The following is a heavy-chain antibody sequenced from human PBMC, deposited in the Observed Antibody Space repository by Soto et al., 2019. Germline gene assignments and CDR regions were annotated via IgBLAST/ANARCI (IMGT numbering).Heavy chain of an antibody. D-gene: IGHD2-2*01. CDR3: VRQGYCSSTSCFDAMDV. CDR1: GFRFSEYY. J-gene: IGHJ6*02. V-gene: IGHV3-72*01. Sequence: EQLVQSGGGLVHPGGSRRPSCVASGFRFSEYYMDWVRRPPGRGLGGIGRSRNEANDYIRDYAASVKGRFSVSRDDSKSSFFLQMNGLKTEDKAVYYCVRQGYCSSTSCFDAMDVWGQGTTVTVSS. CDR2: SRNEANDYIR.